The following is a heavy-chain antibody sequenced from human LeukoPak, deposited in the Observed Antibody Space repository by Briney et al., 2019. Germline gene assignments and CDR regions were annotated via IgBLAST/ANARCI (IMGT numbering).Heavy chain of an antibody. CDR3: AKVFRDGYNYPFDY. CDR1: GFTFSSYW. D-gene: IGHD5-24*01. Sequence: GGSLRLSCAASGFTFSSYWMHWVRQAPGEGLVWVSRINSDGSSTTYADSVKGRFTISRDNARNTLYLQMNSLRAEDTAVYYCAKVFRDGYNYPFDYWGQGTLVTVSS. J-gene: IGHJ4*02. CDR2: INSDGSST. V-gene: IGHV3-74*01.